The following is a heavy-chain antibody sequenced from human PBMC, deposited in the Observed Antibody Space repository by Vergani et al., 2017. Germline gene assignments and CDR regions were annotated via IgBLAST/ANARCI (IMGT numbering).Heavy chain of an antibody. Sequence: QVQLVQSGAEVKKPGASVKVSCKASGYTFTSYDINWVRQATGQGLEWMGWMNPNSGNTGYAQKFQGRVTMTRNTSISTAYMELSSLRSEDTAVYYCARGGEDYDFWSGYYPHLDVGGKGTTVTVSS. CDR2: MNPNSGNT. D-gene: IGHD3-3*01. V-gene: IGHV1-8*01. CDR3: ARGGEDYDFWSGYYPHLDV. J-gene: IGHJ6*04. CDR1: GYTFTSYD.